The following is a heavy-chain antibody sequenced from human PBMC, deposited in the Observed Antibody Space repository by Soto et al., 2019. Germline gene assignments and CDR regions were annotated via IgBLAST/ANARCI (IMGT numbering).Heavy chain of an antibody. J-gene: IGHJ5*02. Sequence: PGGSLRLSCAASGFTFSSYAMSWVRQAPGKGLEWVSAISGSGGSTYYADSVKGRFTISRDNSKNTLYLQMNSLRAEDTAVYYCAKSYGVHLPQLGWFDPWGQGTLVTVSS. V-gene: IGHV3-23*01. CDR2: ISGSGGST. CDR1: GFTFSSYA. CDR3: AKSYGVHLPQLGWFDP. D-gene: IGHD1-1*01.